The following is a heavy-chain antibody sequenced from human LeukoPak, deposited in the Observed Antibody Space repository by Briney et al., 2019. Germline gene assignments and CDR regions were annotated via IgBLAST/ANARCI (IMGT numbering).Heavy chain of an antibody. CDR1: GYTLTELS. CDR2: FDPEDGET. D-gene: IGHD2/OR15-2a*01. J-gene: IGHJ6*02. V-gene: IGHV1-24*01. CDR3: ARDSGNRNGMDV. Sequence: ASVKVSCKVSGYTLTELSMHWVRQAPGKGLEWMGGFDPEDGETIYAQKFQGRVTMTEDTSTDTAYMELSSLRSEDTAVYYCARDSGNRNGMDVWGQGTTVTVSS.